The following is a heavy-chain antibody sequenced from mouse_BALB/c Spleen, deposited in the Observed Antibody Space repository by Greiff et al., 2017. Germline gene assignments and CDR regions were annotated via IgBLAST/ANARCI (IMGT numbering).Heavy chain of an antibody. D-gene: IGHD2-14*01. CDR3: ARSGVRRSYFDY. Sequence: EVQLQQSGAELVKPGASVKLSCTASGFNIKDTYMHWVKQRPEQGLEWIGRIDPANGNTKYDPKFQGKATITADTSSNTAYLQLSSLTSKDTAVYYCARSGVRRSYFDYWGQGTTLTVSS. CDR2: IDPANGNT. CDR1: GFNIKDTY. J-gene: IGHJ2*01. V-gene: IGHV14-3*02.